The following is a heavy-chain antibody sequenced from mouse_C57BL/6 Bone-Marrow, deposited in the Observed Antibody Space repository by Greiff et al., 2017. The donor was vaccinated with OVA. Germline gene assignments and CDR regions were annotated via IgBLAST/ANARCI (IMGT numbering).Heavy chain of an antibody. Sequence: QVQLQQSGAELVKPGASVKMSCKASGYTFTTYPIEWMKLNHGKSLVWIGNFHPSNDDTKYNEKLKGKATLTVEKSSSTVYLELSRLTTDDSAVYYCARSEFYYGSSYEYYAMDYCGQGASVTVSS. CDR2: FHPSNDDT. D-gene: IGHD1-1*01. CDR1: GYTFTTYP. V-gene: IGHV1-47*01. J-gene: IGHJ4*01. CDR3: ARSEFYYGSSYEYYAMDY.